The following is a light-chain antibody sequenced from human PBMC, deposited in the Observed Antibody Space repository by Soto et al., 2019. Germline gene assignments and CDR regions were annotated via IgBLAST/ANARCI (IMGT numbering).Light chain of an antibody. CDR1: QSVSIY. CDR3: QQSVDWIT. Sequence: EIVLTQSPATLSLSPGERATLSCRASQSVSIYLAWYQQRPGQAPRLLIYDASNRPTGIPARFSGSGSGTDYNHPISSRGPEDFAVSYCQQSVDWITFGGGTKEEIK. CDR2: DAS. V-gene: IGKV3-11*01. J-gene: IGKJ4*02.